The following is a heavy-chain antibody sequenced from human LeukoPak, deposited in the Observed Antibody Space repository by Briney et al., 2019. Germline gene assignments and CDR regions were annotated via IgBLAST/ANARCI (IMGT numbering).Heavy chain of an antibody. Sequence: SETLSLTCTVSGGSMSTYYWSWIRQPPGKRLELIGYIHYSGSTNYNPSLKSRVTISIDSSTNQFSLNLTSVTAADTAIYYCARGGWHRDFWGQGTLVTVSS. D-gene: IGHD6-19*01. CDR3: ARGGWHRDF. CDR1: GGSMSTYY. CDR2: IHYSGST. J-gene: IGHJ4*02. V-gene: IGHV4-59*08.